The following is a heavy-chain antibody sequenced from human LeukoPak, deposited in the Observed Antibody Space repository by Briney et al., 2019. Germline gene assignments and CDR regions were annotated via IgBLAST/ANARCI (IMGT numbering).Heavy chain of an antibody. V-gene: IGHV3-48*03. J-gene: IGHJ4*02. CDR1: GFTFNSFE. CDR3: AKEAVRGYFVGVGPTYYFDY. CDR2: ISSGAATI. Sequence: GGSLRLSCAASGFTFNSFEMNWVRQAPGKGLEWVSSISSGAATIYYADSVKGRFTISRDNSKNMLYLQMNSLRAEDTAVYYCAKEAVRGYFVGVGPTYYFDYWGQGTLVTVSS. D-gene: IGHD3-9*01.